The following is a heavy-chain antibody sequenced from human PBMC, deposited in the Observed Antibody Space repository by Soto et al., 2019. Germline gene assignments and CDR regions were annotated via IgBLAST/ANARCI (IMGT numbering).Heavy chain of an antibody. CDR1: GFTFSSYA. CDR3: AKLTLRFLEWLPDY. Sequence: GGSLRLSCAASGFTFSSYAMSWVRQAPGKGLEWVSAISGSGGSTYYADSVKGRFTISRDNSKNTLYLQTNSLRAEDTAVYYCAKLTLRFLEWLPDYWGQGTLVTVSS. V-gene: IGHV3-23*01. D-gene: IGHD3-3*01. J-gene: IGHJ4*02. CDR2: ISGSGGST.